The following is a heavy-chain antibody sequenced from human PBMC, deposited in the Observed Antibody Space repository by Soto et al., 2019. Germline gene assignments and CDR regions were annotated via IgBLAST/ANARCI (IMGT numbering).Heavy chain of an antibody. CDR2: ISWNSGSI. V-gene: IGHV3-9*01. Sequence: EVQLVESGGGLVQPGRSLRLSCAASGFTFDDYAMHWVRQAPGKGLEWVSGISWNSGSIGYADSVKGRFTISRDNAKNSLYLQMNRLRAEDTALYYCATYNILTQYSGYWGQGTLVTVSS. CDR3: ATYNILTQYSGY. D-gene: IGHD3-9*01. CDR1: GFTFDDYA. J-gene: IGHJ4*02.